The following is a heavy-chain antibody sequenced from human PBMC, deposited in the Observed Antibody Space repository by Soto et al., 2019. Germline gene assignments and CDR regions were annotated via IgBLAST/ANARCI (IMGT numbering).Heavy chain of an antibody. CDR1: GFTFSSYG. CDR2: ISSDGSNK. CDR3: VGGYDFGDY. J-gene: IGHJ4*02. V-gene: IGHV3-30*03. D-gene: IGHD3-22*01. Sequence: QVQLVESGGGVVQPGRSLRLSCAASGFTFSSYGMHWVRQAQGKGLEWVAVISSDGSNKNYADSVKGRFTISRDNSKNTLYRQMSGLRAEVTAVYYCVGGYDFGDYWGQGTLVTVSS.